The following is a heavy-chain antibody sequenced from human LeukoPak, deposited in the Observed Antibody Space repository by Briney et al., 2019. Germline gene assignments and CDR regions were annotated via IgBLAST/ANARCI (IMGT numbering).Heavy chain of an antibody. V-gene: IGHV4-34*01. D-gene: IGHD5-12*01. CDR2: INHSGST. CDR1: AGSFSGYY. J-gene: IGHJ4*02. Sequence: SETLSLTCAVSAGSFSGYYWTWIRQSPGKGLEWIGEINHSGSTNYNPSLTRRVTMSVDTSKNQFSLNLSAATAADTAVYYCARARRGYVRLDYWGQGTLVTVSS. CDR3: ARARRGYVRLDY.